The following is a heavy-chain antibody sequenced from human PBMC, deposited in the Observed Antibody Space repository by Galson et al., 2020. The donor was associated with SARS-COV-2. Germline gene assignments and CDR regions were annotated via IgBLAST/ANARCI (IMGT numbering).Heavy chain of an antibody. CDR2: ISWNSGSI. CDR1: GFTFDDYA. Sequence: GGSLRLSCAASGFTFDDYAMHWVRQAPGKGLEWVSGISWNSGSIGYADSVKGRFTISRDNAKNSLYLQMNSLRAEDTALYYCAKDISDYYYYGMDVWGQGTTVTVSS. CDR3: AKDISDYYYYGMDV. V-gene: IGHV3-9*01. J-gene: IGHJ6*02.